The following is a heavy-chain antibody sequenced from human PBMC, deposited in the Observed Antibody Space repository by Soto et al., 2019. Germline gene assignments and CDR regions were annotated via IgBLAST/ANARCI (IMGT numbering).Heavy chain of an antibody. D-gene: IGHD2-15*01. J-gene: IGHJ5*02. CDR2: IIPTFGTA. V-gene: IGHV1-69*13. Sequence: SVKVSCKASGGTFSSYAISWVRQAPGQGLEWMGGIIPTFGTANYAQKFQGRVTITADESTSTAYMELSSLRSEDTAVYYCARNGYFDNWFDPWGQGTLVTVS. CDR3: ARNGYFDNWFDP. CDR1: GGTFSSYA.